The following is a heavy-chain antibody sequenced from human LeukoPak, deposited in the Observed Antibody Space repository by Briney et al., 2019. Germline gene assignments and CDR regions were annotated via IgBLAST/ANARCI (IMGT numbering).Heavy chain of an antibody. CDR2: ISGSAYST. CDR3: ARAAAVSGAFRDNWFDP. V-gene: IGHV3-23*01. D-gene: IGHD6-13*01. CDR1: GVIISSYA. Sequence: PGGSLRLSCAASGVIISSYAMTWVRQAPGKGLEWVSSISGSAYSTIYADSVKGRFIISRDNSQNTLYLQMNSLRADDTAVYYCARAAAVSGAFRDNWFDPWGQGTLVTVSS. J-gene: IGHJ5*02.